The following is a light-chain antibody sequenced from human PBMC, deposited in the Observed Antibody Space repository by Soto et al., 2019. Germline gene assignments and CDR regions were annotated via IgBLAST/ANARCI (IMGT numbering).Light chain of an antibody. Sequence: QSALTQPPSASGSPGQSVTISCTGTSSDVGGYNYVSWYQQHPGKAPKLMIYEVSNRPSGVPDRFSGSKSGTTASLTVSGLQAEDEADYYCRSYAGSNIDVFGAGTKLTVL. CDR1: SSDVGGYNY. V-gene: IGLV2-8*01. CDR2: EVS. CDR3: RSYAGSNIDV. J-gene: IGLJ1*01.